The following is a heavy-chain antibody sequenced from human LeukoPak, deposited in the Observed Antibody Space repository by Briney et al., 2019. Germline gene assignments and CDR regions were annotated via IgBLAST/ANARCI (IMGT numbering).Heavy chain of an antibody. V-gene: IGHV1-2*02. CDR3: ARGGAVAASHYYYYMDV. J-gene: IGHJ6*03. CDR1: GSTFTGYY. D-gene: IGHD6-19*01. Sequence: GSVKVSCKASGSTFTGYYMHWVRQAPGQGREWMGWINPNSGGTNYSQKLQGRVTMTRDTSISTVYMELSRLRSDDTAVYYCARGGAVAASHYYYYMDVWGKGTTVTVSS. CDR2: INPNSGGT.